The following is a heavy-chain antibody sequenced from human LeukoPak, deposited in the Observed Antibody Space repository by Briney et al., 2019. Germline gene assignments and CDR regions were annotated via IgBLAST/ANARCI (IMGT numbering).Heavy chain of an antibody. V-gene: IGHV3-30*02. Sequence: GGSLRLSCAASGFTFSSYGMHWVRQAPGKGLEWVAFIRYDGSNKYYADSVKGRFTISRDNSKNTLYLQMNSLRAEDTAVYYCAKKSGGYDFWSGLFDYWGQGTLVTVSS. J-gene: IGHJ4*02. CDR3: AKKSGGYDFWSGLFDY. CDR1: GFTFSSYG. CDR2: IRYDGSNK. D-gene: IGHD3-3*01.